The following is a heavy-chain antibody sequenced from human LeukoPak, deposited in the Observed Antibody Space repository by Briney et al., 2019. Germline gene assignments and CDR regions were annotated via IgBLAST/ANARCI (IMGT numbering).Heavy chain of an antibody. Sequence: GGSLRLSCAASGFTFSTYGMTWVRQAPGKGLEWVSAISGSAATTFYADSVKGRFTISRDNSKNTLYLQMNSLRAEDTAVYYCAKDLGPKLDTWGQGTLVTVSS. V-gene: IGHV3-23*01. CDR2: ISGSAATT. CDR3: AKDLGPKLDT. CDR1: GFTFSTYG. J-gene: IGHJ5*02.